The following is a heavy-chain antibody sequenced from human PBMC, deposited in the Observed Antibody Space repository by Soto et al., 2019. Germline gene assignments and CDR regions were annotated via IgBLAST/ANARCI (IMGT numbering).Heavy chain of an antibody. CDR3: ARDYPRNGIEF. Sequence: EVQLVESGGGLVQPGGSLRLSCAASGFTFNNYWMHWVRQAPGKGLMWVSHIEGDGIRTTYADSVRDRFTISRDNATNALYLQMNRLRAEDTAVYFCARDYPRNGIEFWGQGTLVTVSS. CDR1: GFTFNNYW. V-gene: IGHV3-74*03. D-gene: IGHD1-1*01. J-gene: IGHJ4*02. CDR2: IEGDGIRT.